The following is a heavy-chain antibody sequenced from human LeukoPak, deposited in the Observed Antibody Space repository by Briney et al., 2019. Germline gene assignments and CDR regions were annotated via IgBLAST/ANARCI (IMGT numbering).Heavy chain of an antibody. D-gene: IGHD3-10*01. CDR2: IYTSGST. CDR3: ARDRGLLGRYFDL. J-gene: IGHJ2*01. CDR1: GGSISSGSYY. Sequence: SQTLSLTCTVSGGSISSGSYYWSWIRQPAGKGLEWIGRIYTSGSTNYNPSLKSRVTISVDTSKNQFSLKLSSVTAADTAVYYCARDRGLLGRYFDLWGRGTLVAVSS. V-gene: IGHV4-61*02.